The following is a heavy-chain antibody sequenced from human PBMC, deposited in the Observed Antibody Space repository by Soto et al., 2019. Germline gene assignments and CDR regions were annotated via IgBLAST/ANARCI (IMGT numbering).Heavy chain of an antibody. CDR3: AKDGDLSMAGRLRTDYYWLDS. V-gene: IGHV1-2*05. CDR2: IDPNGGDT. D-gene: IGHD5-12*01. Sequence: LVQSGSQVKKPGASVKVSCRASEYTFTSYLLHWVRQAPGQGLEWMGVIDPNGGDTNYAQNFRGRVAVTGDPATNTAYMAPSRLTPVPTVVYSSAKDGDLSMAGRLRTDYYWLDSWGQGTLVTVPS. CDR1: EYTFTSYL. J-gene: IGHJ5*01.